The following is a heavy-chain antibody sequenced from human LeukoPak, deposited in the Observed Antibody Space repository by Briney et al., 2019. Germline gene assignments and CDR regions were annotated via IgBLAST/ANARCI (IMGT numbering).Heavy chain of an antibody. CDR2: IIPIFGTA. Sequence: ASVKVSCKASGGTFSSYAISRVRQAPGQGLEWMGGIIPIFGTANYAQKFQGRVTITADESTSTAYMELSSLRSEDTAVYYCARHGDYVPPYYYYGMDVWGQGTTVTVSS. D-gene: IGHD4-17*01. CDR3: ARHGDYVPPYYYYGMDV. V-gene: IGHV1-69*13. CDR1: GGTFSSYA. J-gene: IGHJ6*02.